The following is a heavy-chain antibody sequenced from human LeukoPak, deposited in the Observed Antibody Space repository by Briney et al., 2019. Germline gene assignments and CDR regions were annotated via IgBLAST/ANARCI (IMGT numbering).Heavy chain of an antibody. D-gene: IGHD1-1*01. V-gene: IGHV3-21*06. CDR1: KFTFDTYT. CDR3: AREDDFSSGMDV. CDR2: ITGSGTYI. Sequence: GGSLRLSCAASKFTFDTYTMNWVRQAPGKGLEWVSSITGSGTYIYYIDSVKGRFTISRDNAKSSLYLQMNSLRPEDTAVYYCAREDDFSSGMDVWGQGTTVTVSS. J-gene: IGHJ6*02.